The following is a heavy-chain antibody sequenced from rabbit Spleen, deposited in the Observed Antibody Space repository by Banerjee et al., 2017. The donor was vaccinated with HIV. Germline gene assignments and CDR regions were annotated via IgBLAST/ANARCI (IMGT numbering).Heavy chain of an antibody. D-gene: IGHD3-1*01. CDR3: AREDVGGSVSL. CDR1: GFTISGYW. Sequence: QLEESGGRLVQPGGSLTLSCKAFGFTISGYWMNWGRQAPGKGLEWIGIIYPVTDTTYYANWVKGRCTISIDNAQNTVDLQMNSLTAAATAAYFCAREDVGGSVSLWGPGTLVTVS. J-gene: IGHJ4*01. V-gene: IGHV1S7*01. CDR2: IYPVTDTT.